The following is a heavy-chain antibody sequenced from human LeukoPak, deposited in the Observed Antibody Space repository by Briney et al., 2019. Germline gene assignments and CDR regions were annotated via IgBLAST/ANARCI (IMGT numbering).Heavy chain of an antibody. CDR1: GFTFSSYA. J-gene: IGHJ4*02. CDR2: IKQDGSEK. CDR3: ARRIRRYYYGSGSYFHDY. D-gene: IGHD3-10*01. V-gene: IGHV3-7*01. Sequence: GGSLRLSCAASGFTFSSYAMHWVRQARGKGLEWVASIKQDGSEKYYVDSVKGRFTISRDNAKNSLYLQMNSLRAGDTAVYYCARRIRRYYYGSGSYFHDYWGQGTLVTVSS.